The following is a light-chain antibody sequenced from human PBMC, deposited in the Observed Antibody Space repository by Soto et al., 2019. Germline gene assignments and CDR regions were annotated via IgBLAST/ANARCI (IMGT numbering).Light chain of an antibody. Sequence: DIQMTQSPSSLAASVGDRVTITCRASEIINNYLNWYQQKPGQAPKLLIYGASILQGGVPSRFSGGGSGTDYTLTITSLQPEDFATYYFQQSDSTPRMYTFGQGTKLEIK. CDR2: GAS. CDR3: QQSDSTPRMYT. J-gene: IGKJ2*01. V-gene: IGKV1-39*01. CDR1: EIINNY.